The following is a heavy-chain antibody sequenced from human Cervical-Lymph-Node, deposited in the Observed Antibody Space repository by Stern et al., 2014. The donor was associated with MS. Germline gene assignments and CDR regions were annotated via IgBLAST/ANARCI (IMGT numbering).Heavy chain of an antibody. D-gene: IGHD6-13*01. CDR2: IFSNDEK. Sequence: QITLKESGPVLVKPTEPLTLTCTVSGFSLSHVRMGVSWIRQPPGKALEWLAHIFSNDEKSYTTSLKGRLTISKDISKSQVSLTMTHMDPADTATYYCARMMQHLAGDAFDIWGQGTMVSVSS. V-gene: IGHV2-26*01. CDR1: GFSLSHVRMG. J-gene: IGHJ3*02. CDR3: ARMMQHLAGDAFDI.